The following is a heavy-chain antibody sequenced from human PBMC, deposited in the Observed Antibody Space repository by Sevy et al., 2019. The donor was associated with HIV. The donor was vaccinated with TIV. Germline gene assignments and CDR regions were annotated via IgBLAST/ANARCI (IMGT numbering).Heavy chain of an antibody. CDR1: GFTFNSYD. J-gene: IGHJ6*02. Sequence: GGSLRLSCAASGFTFNSYDMNWVRQAPGKGLEWVSFISSVSTIIYYGDSVRGRFTISRDNAKKSRYLQMNNIRIKDFGGSTKGRLSMYRRNAMKTQYLQRNNLRVKDRANYDGAGVDCYVWGKDNKYYYYLDVWGQGTMVTVSS. CDR2: ISSVSTII. D-gene: IGHD3-22*01. CDR3: GRLSMYRRNAMKTQYLQRNNLRVKDRANYDGAGVDCYVWGKDNKYYYYLDV. V-gene: IGHV3-21*01.